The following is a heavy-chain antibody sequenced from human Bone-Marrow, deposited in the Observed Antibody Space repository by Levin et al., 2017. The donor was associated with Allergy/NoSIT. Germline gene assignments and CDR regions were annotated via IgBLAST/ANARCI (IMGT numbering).Heavy chain of an antibody. CDR3: ARVPITRESNWFDP. V-gene: IGHV4-30-4*01. CDR2: IYYSGST. D-gene: IGHD3-10*01. CDR1: GGSISSGDYY. Sequence: LRLSCTVSGGSISSGDYYWSWIRQPPGKGLEWIGYIYYSGSTYYNPSLKSRVTISVDTSKNQFSLKLSSVTAADTAVYYCARVPITRESNWFDPWGQGTLVTVSS. J-gene: IGHJ5*02.